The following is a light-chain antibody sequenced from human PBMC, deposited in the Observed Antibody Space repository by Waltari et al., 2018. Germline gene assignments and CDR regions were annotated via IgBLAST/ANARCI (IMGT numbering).Light chain of an antibody. Sequence: QSALTQPASVSGSPGQSITISCSGIGSGVGASDYVSWYQLHPGKAPQVTIYDVTNRPAGVARRFSASKSANTASLTISGLQPEDEGDYYCSSQALDGVVLFGGGTKLTVL. CDR3: SSQALDGVVL. V-gene: IGLV2-14*03. J-gene: IGLJ2*01. CDR1: GSGVGASDY. CDR2: DVT.